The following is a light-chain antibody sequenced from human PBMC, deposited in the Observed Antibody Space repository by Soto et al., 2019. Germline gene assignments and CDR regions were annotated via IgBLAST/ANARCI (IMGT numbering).Light chain of an antibody. J-gene: IGLJ2*01. V-gene: IGLV2-14*03. CDR2: DVS. Sequence: QSVLTQPASVSGSPGQSITISCAGTSADIGAFNYVSWYQHHPGKAPKLLLYDVSDRPSGVSTRFSASKSANTASLTISGLQAEDEADYYCSSYSTSSALVFGGGTKLTVL. CDR3: SSYSTSSALV. CDR1: SADIGAFNY.